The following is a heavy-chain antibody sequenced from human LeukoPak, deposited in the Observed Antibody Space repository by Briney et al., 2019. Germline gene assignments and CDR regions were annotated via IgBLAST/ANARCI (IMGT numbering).Heavy chain of an antibody. J-gene: IGHJ3*02. Sequence: PGGSLRLSCAASGFTFSSYAMHWVRQAPGKGLEWVAVISYDASNEYYADSVKGRFTISRDNSKNTLYLQMNSLRTEDTAVYYCARTTTHAFDIWGQGTMVTVSS. D-gene: IGHD1-26*01. CDR1: GFTFSSYA. CDR3: ARTTTHAFDI. V-gene: IGHV3-30*17. CDR2: ISYDASNE.